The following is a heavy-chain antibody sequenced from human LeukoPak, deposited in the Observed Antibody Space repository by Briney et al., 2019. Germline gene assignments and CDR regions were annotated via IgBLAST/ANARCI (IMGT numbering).Heavy chain of an antibody. Sequence: GGSLRLSCAASGFTFSSYAMSWVRQAPGKGLEWVSAISGSGGSTYYADSVKGRFTISRDNTKNSLYLQMSSLRVEDTAVYYCAASSSAYFLHFDYWGQGTLVTVSS. V-gene: IGHV3-23*01. D-gene: IGHD3-22*01. CDR1: GFTFSSYA. CDR2: ISGSGGST. CDR3: AASSSAYFLHFDY. J-gene: IGHJ4*02.